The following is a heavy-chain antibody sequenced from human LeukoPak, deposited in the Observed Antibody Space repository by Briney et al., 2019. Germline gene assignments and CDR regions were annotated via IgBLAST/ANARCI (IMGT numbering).Heavy chain of an antibody. J-gene: IGHJ4*02. Sequence: GGSLRLSCAASGFTFSSYGMHWVRQAPGKGLEWVAFIHFDGSTKYSGDSVQGRFTISRDSSRNILYLQMNNLRPEDTAFYYCAKDQCTRTSCDGYPGYWGQGTLVTVSS. CDR1: GFTFSSYG. CDR3: AKDQCTRTSCDGYPGY. CDR2: IHFDGSTK. D-gene: IGHD2-2*01. V-gene: IGHV3-30*02.